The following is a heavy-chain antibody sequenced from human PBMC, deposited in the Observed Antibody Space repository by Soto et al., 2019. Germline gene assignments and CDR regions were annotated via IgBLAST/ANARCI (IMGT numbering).Heavy chain of an antibody. D-gene: IGHD3-3*01. CDR2: IYWNDDK. CDR3: AHSGPYYDFWSGYAPGY. V-gene: IGHV2-5*01. J-gene: IGHJ4*02. Sequence: SGPTLVNPTHTLTLTCTFSGFSLSTSGVGVGWIRQPPGKALEWLALIYWNDDKRYSPSLKSRLTITKDTSKNQVVLTMTNMDPVDTATYYCAHSGPYYDFWSGYAPGYWGQGTLVTVSS. CDR1: GFSLSTSGVG.